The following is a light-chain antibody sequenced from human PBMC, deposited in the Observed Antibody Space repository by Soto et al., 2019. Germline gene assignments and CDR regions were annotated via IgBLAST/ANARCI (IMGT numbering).Light chain of an antibody. V-gene: IGKV3-20*01. Sequence: IVLTQSSGTLSLCPGERATLSCRASQSVSTSYLAWYQQKPGQAPRLLIYGASSRATGIPDRFSGSGSGADFTLTISRLEPEDFAVYYCQQYGSVPLTFGGGTKVEIK. CDR1: QSVSTSY. J-gene: IGKJ4*01. CDR3: QQYGSVPLT. CDR2: GAS.